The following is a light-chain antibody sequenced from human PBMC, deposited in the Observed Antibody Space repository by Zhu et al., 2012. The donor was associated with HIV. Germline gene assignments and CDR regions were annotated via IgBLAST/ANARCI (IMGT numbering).Light chain of an antibody. CDR3: QQYYTPSYT. J-gene: IGKJ2*01. CDR2: EAS. CDR1: QSVHKW. V-gene: IGKV1-5*03. Sequence: DIHMTQSPSTLSASVGDRVTITCRASQSVHKWLAWYQQKPEQAPKLLIYEASTLETGVPSRFSGSGSETEFTLTISSLQPDDFASYSCQQYYTPSYTFGQGTKLQIK.